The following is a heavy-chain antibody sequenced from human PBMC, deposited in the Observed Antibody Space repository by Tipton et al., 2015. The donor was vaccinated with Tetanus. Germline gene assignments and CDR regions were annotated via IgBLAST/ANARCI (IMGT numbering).Heavy chain of an antibody. D-gene: IGHD3-22*01. CDR2: IYYSGST. J-gene: IGHJ4*02. CDR1: GGSFSGYY. Sequence: LRLSCAVYGGSFSGYYWSWIRQPPGKGLEWIGYIYYSGSTNYNPSLKSRVTISVDTSKNQFSLKLSSVIAADTAVYYCARAMNYYDSSGSFDYWGQGTLVTVSS. CDR3: ARAMNYYDSSGSFDY. V-gene: IGHV4-59*01.